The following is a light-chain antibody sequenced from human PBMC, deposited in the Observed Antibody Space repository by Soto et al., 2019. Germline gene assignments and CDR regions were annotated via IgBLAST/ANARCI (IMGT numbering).Light chain of an antibody. CDR2: GAT. V-gene: IGKV3-20*01. CDR3: QQYGGSLT. Sequence: EIALTQSPGTLSLSPGERATLSCRASQSVSSSYLAWYQQKPGQAPRLLIYGATIRATGIPDRFSGSGSGTEFTLTISRLEPEDLAVYYCQQYGGSLTFGGGTKVEIK. J-gene: IGKJ4*01. CDR1: QSVSSSY.